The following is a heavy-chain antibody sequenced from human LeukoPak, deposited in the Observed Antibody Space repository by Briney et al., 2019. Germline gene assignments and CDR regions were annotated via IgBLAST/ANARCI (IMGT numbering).Heavy chain of an antibody. CDR2: FVGDAFSA. CDR3: VRDVDYYASGSYLGYFDY. D-gene: IGHD3-10*01. Sequence: PGGSLRLSCSASGFTFTAYAMHWVRQAPGKGWEYVSGFVGDAFSAFYGDSMKDRVTISRDNSKSTVHLQMTSLRVEDTAVYFCVRDVDYYASGSYLGYFDYWGQGTLVTVSS. J-gene: IGHJ4*02. V-gene: IGHV3-64D*06. CDR1: GFTFTAYA.